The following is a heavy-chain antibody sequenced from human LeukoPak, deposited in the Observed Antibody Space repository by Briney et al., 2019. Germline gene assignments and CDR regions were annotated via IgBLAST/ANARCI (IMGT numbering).Heavy chain of an antibody. D-gene: IGHD4-11*01. CDR2: IGSGGADR. J-gene: IGHJ4*02. CDR1: GFTFSGYG. CDR3: AKEVGSRLPFDY. Sequence: GGSLRLSCAASGFTFSGYGMSWVRQAPGKGLEYVSAIGSGGADRYYADSVKGRFTISRDNSKNTLYLQMNSLRAEDTALYYCAKEVGSRLPFDYCGQGTLVTVSS. V-gene: IGHV3-23*01.